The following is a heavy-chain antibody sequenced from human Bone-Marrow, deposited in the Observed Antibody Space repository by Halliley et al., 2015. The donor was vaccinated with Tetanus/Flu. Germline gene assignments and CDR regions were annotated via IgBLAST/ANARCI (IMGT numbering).Heavy chain of an antibody. CDR2: IYYSGST. V-gene: IGHV4-31*03. CDR1: GGSIRSGGYY. D-gene: IGHD3-10*01. J-gene: IGHJ4*02. CDR3: ARGHYYYSSGNYFDS. Sequence: LRLSCTVSGGSIRSGGYYWSWIRQHPGKGLEWIGHIYYSGSTYYNPSLKSRVTISVDTSKNQFSLKLRSVTAADTAVYYCARGHYYYSSGNYFDSWGQGTLVTVSS.